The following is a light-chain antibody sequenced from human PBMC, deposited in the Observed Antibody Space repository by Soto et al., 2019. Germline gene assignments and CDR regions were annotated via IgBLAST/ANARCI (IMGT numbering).Light chain of an antibody. CDR2: GAS. CDR3: QQYNDWPPT. V-gene: IGKV3-15*01. J-gene: IGKJ1*01. Sequence: VVMTQSPSTLSVSPGERVTLSCRASQSISSNLAWYQLKAGQTPRLLVYGASTRATGFPGKFSGSGSGTEFTLTISDLQSEDFAVYFCQQYNDWPPTFGQGTKV. CDR1: QSISSN.